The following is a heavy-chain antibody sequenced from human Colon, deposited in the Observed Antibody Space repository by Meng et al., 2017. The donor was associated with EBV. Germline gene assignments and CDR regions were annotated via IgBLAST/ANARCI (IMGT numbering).Heavy chain of an antibody. CDR1: GGSLSSRNW. V-gene: IGHV4-4*02. D-gene: IGHD2-21*02. CDR3: ARVGAYCGGDCYHPR. J-gene: IGHJ4*02. CDR2: IYHSGST. Sequence: QVQLQESGPGLVKLSGTLSLTCAVSGGSLSSRNWWSWVRQPPGKGLEWIGEIYHSGSTNYNPSLKSRVTISVDESKNQFSLRLSSVTAADTAVYYCARVGAYCGGDCYHPRWGQGTPVTVSS.